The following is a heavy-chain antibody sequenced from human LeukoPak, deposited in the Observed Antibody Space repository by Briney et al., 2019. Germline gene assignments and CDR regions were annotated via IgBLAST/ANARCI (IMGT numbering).Heavy chain of an antibody. J-gene: IGHJ1*01. CDR2: IQRKIDGGTT. CDR3: STHGDSAY. D-gene: IGHD2-15*01. CDR1: GFXFSNAW. Sequence: GGSLRLSCAASGFXFSNAWISWVRQAPGKGLEWVGRIQRKIDGGTTDYAAPVKGRFTISRDDSKNTLYLQMNSLKTEDTAVYYCSTHGDSAYWGQGTLVTVSS. V-gene: IGHV3-15*01.